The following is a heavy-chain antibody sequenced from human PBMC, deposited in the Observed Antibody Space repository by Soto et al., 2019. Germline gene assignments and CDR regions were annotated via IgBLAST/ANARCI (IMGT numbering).Heavy chain of an antibody. D-gene: IGHD2-2*02. CDR1: GYTFTGYY. Sequence: ASVKVSCKASGYTFTGYYMHWVRQAPGQGLEWMGWIKPNSGGTNYAQKFQGWVTMTRDTFISTAYMELSRLRSDDTAVYYCARAGLYDYYYYYMDVWGKGTTVTVSS. V-gene: IGHV1-2*04. CDR2: IKPNSGGT. CDR3: ARAGLYDYYYYYMDV. J-gene: IGHJ6*03.